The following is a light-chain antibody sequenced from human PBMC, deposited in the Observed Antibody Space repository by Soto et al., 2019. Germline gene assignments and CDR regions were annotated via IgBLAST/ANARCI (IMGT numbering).Light chain of an antibody. CDR2: AAS. Sequence: DIQMTQSPSSLSASVGDRVTITCRASQSISTSLNWYQQKPGKAPKFLIFAASSLQSGVPSRFSGGGSGTDFTLTISSLQPEDFATYYCQQSYETPFTFGLGTKVDI. CDR3: QQSYETPFT. J-gene: IGKJ3*01. CDR1: QSISTS. V-gene: IGKV1-39*01.